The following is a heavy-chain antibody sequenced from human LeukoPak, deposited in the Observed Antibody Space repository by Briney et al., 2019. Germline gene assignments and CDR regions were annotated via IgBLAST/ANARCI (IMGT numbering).Heavy chain of an antibody. V-gene: IGHV4-34*01. CDR2: INDSGTT. D-gene: IGHD1-1*01. CDR1: GGSFTDYN. Sequence: PSETLSLTCAVYGGSFTDYNWTWLRQSPERGLEWIGEINDSGTTHYNPSLKSRVTISVDTPKHQFSLRMRSLTAADTAVYYCARGLDLEGLDYWGQGTLVTVSS. J-gene: IGHJ4*02. CDR3: ARGLDLEGLDY.